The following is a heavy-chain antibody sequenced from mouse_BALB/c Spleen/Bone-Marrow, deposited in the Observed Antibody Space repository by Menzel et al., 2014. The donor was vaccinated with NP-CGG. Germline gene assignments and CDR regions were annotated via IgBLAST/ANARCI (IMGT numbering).Heavy chain of an antibody. CDR1: GYTFTTYW. V-gene: IGHV1-7*01. CDR2: INPSTGYT. Sequence: VKLMESGAELAKPGASVKMSCKAPGYTFTTYWMHWVKQRPGQGLEWIGYINPSTGYTEYIRKFKDKATLTADKSSSTAYMQLNSLTSEDSSVYYCVLITPVVSDYWGQGTTLTVSS. J-gene: IGHJ2*01. CDR3: VLITPVVSDY. D-gene: IGHD1-1*01.